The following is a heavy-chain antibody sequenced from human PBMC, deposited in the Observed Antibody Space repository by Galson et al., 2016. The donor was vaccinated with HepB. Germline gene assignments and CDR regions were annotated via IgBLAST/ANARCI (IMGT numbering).Heavy chain of an antibody. V-gene: IGHV5-51*01. J-gene: IGHJ4*02. CDR2: IYTGDSNT. Sequence: QSGAEVKKPGESLKISCKASGYNFTNYWIGWVRQMPGKGLELMGIIYTGDSNTRYSPSFQGQVTISADKSISTAYLQWNSLKASDTAIHYSARRGYSFGATDLHDWGQGTLVIVSS. D-gene: IGHD5-18*01. CDR3: ARRGYSFGATDLHD. CDR1: GYNFTNYW.